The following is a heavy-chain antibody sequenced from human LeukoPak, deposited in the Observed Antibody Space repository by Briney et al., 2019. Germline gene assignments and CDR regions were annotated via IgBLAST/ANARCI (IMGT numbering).Heavy chain of an antibody. CDR1: GFTFSSYG. Sequence: GGSLILSCAASGFTFSSYGMHWVRQAPGKGLEWVAVISYDGSNKYYADSVKGRFTISRDNSKNTLYLQMNSLRTEDTAVYYCAKDSYWGQGTLVTVSS. J-gene: IGHJ4*02. V-gene: IGHV3-30*18. CDR2: ISYDGSNK. CDR3: AKDSY.